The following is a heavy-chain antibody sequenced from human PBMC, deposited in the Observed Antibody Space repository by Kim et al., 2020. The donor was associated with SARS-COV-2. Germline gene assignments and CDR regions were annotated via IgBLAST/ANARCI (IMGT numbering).Heavy chain of an antibody. CDR1: GFTFSSYS. CDR3: ARARVVITSTRFDY. CDR2: ISSSSSTI. D-gene: IGHD3-22*01. Sequence: GGSLRLSCAASGFTFSSYSMNWVRQAPGKGLEWVSYISSSSSTIYYADSVKGRFTISRDNAKNSLYLQMNSLRDEDTAVYYCARARVVITSTRFDYWGQGTLVTVSS. V-gene: IGHV3-48*02. J-gene: IGHJ4*02.